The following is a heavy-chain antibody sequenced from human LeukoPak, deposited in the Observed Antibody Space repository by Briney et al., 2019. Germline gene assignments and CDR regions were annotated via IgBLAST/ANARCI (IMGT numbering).Heavy chain of an antibody. Sequence: PGGSRRLSCAAAGFTFSSYAMSWVRQAPGKGLEWVAGISGSGGSAYFADSVEGRFTISRDTSKNTLYLQMNSLRAEDTAVYYCAKDRGASCYNIFDYWGQGILVTVSS. D-gene: IGHD2-2*02. V-gene: IGHV3-23*01. CDR1: GFTFSSYA. CDR3: AKDRGASCYNIFDY. J-gene: IGHJ4*02. CDR2: ISGSGGSA.